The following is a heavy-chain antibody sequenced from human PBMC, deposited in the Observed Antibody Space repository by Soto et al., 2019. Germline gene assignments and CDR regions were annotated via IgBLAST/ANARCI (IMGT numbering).Heavy chain of an antibody. J-gene: IGHJ6*02. V-gene: IGHV3-30-3*01. CDR1: GFTFMTFA. D-gene: IGHD1-1*01. Sequence: GGSLRLSCAASGFTFMTFAMHWVRQAPGKGLEWVAVISSDGSNKYFLDSVKGRFTVSRDNSNNTLYLQMDSLRAEDTAVYYCARDKKPFNWSPSILKSYYYGMDVWGQGTTVTVSS. CDR2: ISSDGSNK. CDR3: ARDKKPFNWSPSILKSYYYGMDV.